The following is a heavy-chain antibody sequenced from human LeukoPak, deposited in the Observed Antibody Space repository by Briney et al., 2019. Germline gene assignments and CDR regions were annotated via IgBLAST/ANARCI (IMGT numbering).Heavy chain of an antibody. CDR3: ARVFGDYYDSSGYRDY. V-gene: IGHV7-4-1*02. Sequence: ASVKVSCKASGYTFTSYVIHWVRQAPGQGLEWMGWINTNTGNPTCAQGFTGRFVFSLDTSVSTAYLQISSLKAEDTAVYYCARVFGDYYDSSGYRDYWGQGTLVTVSS. J-gene: IGHJ4*02. CDR2: INTNTGNP. CDR1: GYTFTSYV. D-gene: IGHD3-22*01.